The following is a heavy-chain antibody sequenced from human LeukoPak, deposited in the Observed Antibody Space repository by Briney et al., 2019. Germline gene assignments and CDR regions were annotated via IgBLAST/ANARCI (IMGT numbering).Heavy chain of an antibody. CDR3: ARALTLGNDAFDI. CDR1: GFTFSNSA. V-gene: IGHV3-23*01. J-gene: IGHJ3*02. Sequence: GGSLRLSCAASGFTFSNSAMNWVRQAPGKGLEWVSAISGSGGSTYYANSVKGRFTISRDNAKTSLYLQMNSLRAEDTAVYYCARALTLGNDAFDIWGQGTMVTVSS. CDR2: ISGSGGST.